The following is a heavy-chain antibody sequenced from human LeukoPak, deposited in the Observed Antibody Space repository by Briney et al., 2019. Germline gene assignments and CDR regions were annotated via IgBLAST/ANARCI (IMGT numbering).Heavy chain of an antibody. Sequence: GGSLRLSCEASGFTFGSFAMSWVRQAPGKGLGWVSGISGSGYYTYYAQTVKGRFTISRDNSKNTLYIELNSLRAEDTARYFCAKDGSWGDYQFYFYMDVWGKGTTVTVSS. CDR2: ISGSGYYT. J-gene: IGHJ6*03. V-gene: IGHV3-23*01. CDR1: GFTFGSFA. CDR3: AKDGSWGDYQFYFYMDV. D-gene: IGHD3-16*01.